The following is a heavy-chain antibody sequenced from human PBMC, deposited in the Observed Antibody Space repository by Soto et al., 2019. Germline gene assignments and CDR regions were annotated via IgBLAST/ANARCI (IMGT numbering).Heavy chain of an antibody. V-gene: IGHV1-69*13. CDR1: GGTFSSYA. J-gene: IGHJ4*02. CDR2: IIPIFGTA. CDR3: ARDYGYDGTVAGYFDY. D-gene: IGHD5-12*01. Sequence: GPPVKVSCKASGGTFSSYAISWVRQAPGQGLEWMGGIIPIFGTANYAQKFQGRVTITADESTSTAYMELSSLRSEDTAVYYCARDYGYDGTVAGYFDYWGQGTLVTVSS.